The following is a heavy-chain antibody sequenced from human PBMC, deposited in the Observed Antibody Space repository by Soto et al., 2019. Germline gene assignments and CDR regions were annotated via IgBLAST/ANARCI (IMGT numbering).Heavy chain of an antibody. Sequence: GGSLRLSCAASGFTFNIYGMHWVRQAPDRGLEWVALISYDGSNQYYADSVKGRFTISRDNSKNTLFLQMNSLRADDTAVYYCAKDQASGQGSFDSWGQGTLVTVSS. CDR3: AKDQASGQGSFDS. CDR2: ISYDGSNQ. V-gene: IGHV3-30*18. J-gene: IGHJ4*02. CDR1: GFTFNIYG.